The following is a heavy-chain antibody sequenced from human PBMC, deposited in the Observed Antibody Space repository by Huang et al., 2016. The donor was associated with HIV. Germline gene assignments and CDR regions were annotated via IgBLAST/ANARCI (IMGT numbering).Heavy chain of an antibody. D-gene: IGHD5-18*01. CDR3: ARAALVNNQYFDY. CDR1: EGTFSSYS. J-gene: IGHJ4*01. V-gene: IGHV1-69*13. CDR2: IIPIFGTT. Sequence: VQLIQSGAEVKKTGSSVRVSCRASEGTFSSYSIGLMRKAPGQGLEWVGGIIPIFGTTTYAQKFQGRVAIAADESTSTAYMDLNSLRSEDTAVYYCARAALVNNQYFDYWGQEPWSPSP.